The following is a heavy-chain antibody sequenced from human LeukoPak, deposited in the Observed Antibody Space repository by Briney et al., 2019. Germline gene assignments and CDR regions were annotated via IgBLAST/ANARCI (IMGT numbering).Heavy chain of an antibody. V-gene: IGHV3-23*01. J-gene: IGHJ4*02. CDR3: AKRPYGSGGGHFDH. D-gene: IGHD3-10*01. CDR1: GFTFTDYA. CDR2: ITTTVGDT. Sequence: GGSLRLSCVASGFTFTDYAMTWARQPPGSPLEWVSTITTTVGDTHYADSVKGRFTVSRDDSKGTLFLQMNSLRAEDTGVYYCAKRPYGSGGGHFDHWGQGTLAIVSS.